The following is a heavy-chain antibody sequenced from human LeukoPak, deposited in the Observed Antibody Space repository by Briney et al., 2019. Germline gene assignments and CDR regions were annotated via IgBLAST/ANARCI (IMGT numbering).Heavy chain of an antibody. D-gene: IGHD3-22*01. J-gene: IGHJ3*02. Sequence: ASVKVSCKASGYTFTSNYIHWVRQAPGQGLEWMGMIYPRDGSTSYAQKFQGRVTVTRDTSTSTVHMELSGLRSEDTAVYYCARVGYYYDSSEAFDIWGQGTMVTVSS. V-gene: IGHV1-46*01. CDR2: IYPRDGST. CDR3: ARVGYYYDSSEAFDI. CDR1: GYTFTSNY.